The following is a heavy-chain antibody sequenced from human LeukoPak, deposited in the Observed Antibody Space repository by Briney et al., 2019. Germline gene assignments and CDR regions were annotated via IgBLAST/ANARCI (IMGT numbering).Heavy chain of an antibody. Sequence: GGSLRLSCAASGFTFSSHWMHWVRQAPGKGLVWVSRINSDGSTTSYADSVKGRFTISRDNAKNTLYLQMNSLRAEGTSVYYCTRSPVGGNWFDPWGQGTLVTGSS. CDR1: GFTFSSHW. CDR2: INSDGSTT. J-gene: IGHJ5*02. V-gene: IGHV3-74*01. CDR3: TRSPVGGNWFDP.